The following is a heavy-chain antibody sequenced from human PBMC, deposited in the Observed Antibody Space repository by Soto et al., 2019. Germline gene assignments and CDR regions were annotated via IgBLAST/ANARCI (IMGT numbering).Heavy chain of an antibody. J-gene: IGHJ6*02. CDR3: TLSYGDSYYYYYGMDV. V-gene: IGHV5-51*01. D-gene: IGHD4-17*01. CDR2: IHPGDSDT. CDR1: GFSFSRYT. Sequence: EMQLVQSGAEVKKSGESLQISCVGSGFSFSRYTVGWVRQVPGKGLEWMGVIHPGDSDTIYSPSFQGQVTISADKSISTAYLQWSSLEASDTAMYYCTLSYGDSYYYYYGMDVWGQGTTVTVSS.